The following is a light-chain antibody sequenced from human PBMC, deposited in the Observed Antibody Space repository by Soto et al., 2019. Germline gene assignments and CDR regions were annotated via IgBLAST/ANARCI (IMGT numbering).Light chain of an antibody. V-gene: IGKV3-20*01. CDR1: QSVSSN. CDR2: GAS. Sequence: EIVMTQSPATLSVSPGERATLSCRASQSVSSNLAWYQQKPGQAPRLLIYGASSRATGIPDRFSGSGSGTDFTLTIGSLEPEDFAVYYCQQYGSSPRTFGQGTRLEIK. J-gene: IGKJ5*01. CDR3: QQYGSSPRT.